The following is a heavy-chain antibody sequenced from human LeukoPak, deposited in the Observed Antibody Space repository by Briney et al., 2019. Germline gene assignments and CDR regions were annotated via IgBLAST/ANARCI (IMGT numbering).Heavy chain of an antibody. V-gene: IGHV3-23*01. CDR3: AELGITMIGGV. D-gene: IGHD3-10*02. CDR2: ISGSDGYT. CDR1: GFTFSSYA. Sequence: GGSLRLSCAASGFTFSSYAMSWVRQAPGKGLEWVSGISGSDGYTYYADSVKGRFTISRDNSKNTLSLQMNSLRAEDTAVYYCAELGITMIGGVWGKGTTVTISS. J-gene: IGHJ6*04.